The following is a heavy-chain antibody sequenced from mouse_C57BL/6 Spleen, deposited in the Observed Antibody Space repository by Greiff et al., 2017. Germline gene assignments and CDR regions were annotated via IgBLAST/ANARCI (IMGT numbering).Heavy chain of an antibody. V-gene: IGHV14-2*01. CDR1: GFNINDYY. CDR2: IDPEDGET. CDR3: ARRQFAY. J-gene: IGHJ2*01. D-gene: IGHD6-1*01. Sequence: EVQLQQSGAELVKPGASVKLSCTASGFNINDYYMHWVKQRTEQGLEWIGRIDPEDGETKYAPKFQGKATLTAATSSTTAYLQLSSLTSEDTAVYYCARRQFAYWGQGTTLTVSS.